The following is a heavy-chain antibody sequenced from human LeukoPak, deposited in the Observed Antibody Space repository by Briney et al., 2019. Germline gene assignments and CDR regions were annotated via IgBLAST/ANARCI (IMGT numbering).Heavy chain of an antibody. CDR2: IRRKVYGGTP. CDR3: TRGASPDILTGDY. V-gene: IGHV3-49*03. J-gene: IGHJ4*02. CDR1: A. Sequence: AISWIRQAPGKGLEWVGFIRRKVYGGTPEYAASVKGRFTISRDDSKSIAYLQMNSLKTEDTAVYYCTRGASPDILTGDYWGQGTLVTVSS. D-gene: IGHD3-9*01.